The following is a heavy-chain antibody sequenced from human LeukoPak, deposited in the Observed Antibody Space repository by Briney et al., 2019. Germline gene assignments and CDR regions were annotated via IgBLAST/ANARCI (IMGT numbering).Heavy chain of an antibody. Sequence: LSRAALGLTVGSTGVDWARHPRGRGLVWVSRIHSDETTTNSPDSVTGRFTISRDNSKNTVYLQMNSLTNEDTAVYYCARGIYGDPVAFDYWGQGTLVTVSS. D-gene: IGHD4/OR15-4a*01. CDR3: ARGIYGDPVAFDY. CDR2: IHSDETTT. CDR1: GLTVGSTG. J-gene: IGHJ4*02. V-gene: IGHV3-74*01.